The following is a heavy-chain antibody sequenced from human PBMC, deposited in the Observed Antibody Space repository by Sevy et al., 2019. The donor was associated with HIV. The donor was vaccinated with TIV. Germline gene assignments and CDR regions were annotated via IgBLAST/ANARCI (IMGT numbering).Heavy chain of an antibody. V-gene: IGHV3-11*01. CDR3: AKDWGGSSFFLDF. Sequence: GGSLRRSCAASGFTFGDYYMSWIRQAPGKGLEWISYISTDDYTIYYANSVKGRFTISRDNAKNSLFLQMNSLRADDTAIYSCAKDWGGSSFFLDFWGQGTLVTVSS. CDR2: ISTDDYTI. D-gene: IGHD6-13*01. CDR1: GFTFGDYY. J-gene: IGHJ4*02.